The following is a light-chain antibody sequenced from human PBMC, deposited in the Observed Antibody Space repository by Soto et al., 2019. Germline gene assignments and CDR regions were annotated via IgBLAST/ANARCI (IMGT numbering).Light chain of an antibody. J-gene: IGLJ2*01. Sequence: QSVLTQPPPVSAAPGQRVTISCSGSSSNIGNNYVSWYQQFPGRAPKLLIYDNNERPSGIPDRFSGSKSGTSATLGITGLRTGDEADYYCGTWDTSLSVGVFGGGTKLTVL. CDR2: DNN. V-gene: IGLV1-51*01. CDR3: GTWDTSLSVGV. CDR1: SSNIGNNY.